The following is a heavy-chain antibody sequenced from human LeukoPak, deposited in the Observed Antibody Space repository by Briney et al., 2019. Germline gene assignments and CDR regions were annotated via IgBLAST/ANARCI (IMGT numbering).Heavy chain of an antibody. J-gene: IGHJ5*02. D-gene: IGHD6-13*01. V-gene: IGHV1-2*04. CDR1: GYTFTGYY. Sequence: ASVKVSCKAPGYTFTGYYMHWVRQAPGQGLEWMGWINPNSGGTNYAQKFQGWVTMTRDTSISTAYMELSRLRSDDTAVYYCARGGFLRYSSSWYRGNWFDPWGQGTLVTVSS. CDR2: INPNSGGT. CDR3: ARGGFLRYSSSWYRGNWFDP.